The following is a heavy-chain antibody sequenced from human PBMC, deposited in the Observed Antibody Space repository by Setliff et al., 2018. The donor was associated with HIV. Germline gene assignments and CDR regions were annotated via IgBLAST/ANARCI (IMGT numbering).Heavy chain of an antibody. CDR2: FDPEDDET. CDR1: GRSLTELS. V-gene: IGHV1-24*01. D-gene: IGHD3-9*01. J-gene: IGHJ3*02. Sequence: ASVMVSCKLSGRSLTELSIHWVRQAPGEGLEWVGGFDPEDDETVYAEKFQGRVMMTEDTSTDTAYMALSSLKSEDTAMYYCATSGFYDILTGPTPGVFDIWGQGTMVTVSS. CDR3: ATSGFYDILTGPTPGVFDI.